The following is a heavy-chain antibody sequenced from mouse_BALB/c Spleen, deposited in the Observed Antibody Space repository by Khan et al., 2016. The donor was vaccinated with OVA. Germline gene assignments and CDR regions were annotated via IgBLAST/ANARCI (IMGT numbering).Heavy chain of an antibody. CDR1: VYTFVNYW. V-gene: IGHV1-7*01. D-gene: IGHD1-1*01. J-gene: IGHJ2*01. CDR3: TRLGYSYGTTFVY. Sequence: QVQLQQSGAELAKPGASVKMSCKASVYTFVNYWMHWIKQRPGQGLEWIGYINPSTGYTDYNQKFKDKATLTADKSSSTAYMQVSSLTSEDSAVYYCTRLGYSYGTTFVYWGQGTTLTVSS. CDR2: INPSTGYT.